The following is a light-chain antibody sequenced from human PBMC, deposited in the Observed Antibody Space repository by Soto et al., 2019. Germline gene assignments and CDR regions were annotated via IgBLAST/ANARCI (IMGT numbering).Light chain of an antibody. CDR3: QQYNNYPVT. CDR2: DAS. Sequence: DIEMTQSPSTLSASVGDRVTITCRASQSLSSCLAWYQQKPGKAPKLLIYDASSLESGVSSRLSGSGSGTEFMHTISSLQPDDFATYYCQQYNNYPVTFGQVTKLEMK. CDR1: QSLSSC. J-gene: IGKJ2*01. V-gene: IGKV1-5*01.